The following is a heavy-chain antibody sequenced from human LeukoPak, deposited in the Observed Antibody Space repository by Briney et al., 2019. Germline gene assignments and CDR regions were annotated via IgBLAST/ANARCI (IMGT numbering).Heavy chain of an antibody. Sequence: ASVKVSCRASGSTFTDYYMHLVRQAPGQGLEWMEWINPNSGGTIYAQKFQGRVIMTRDTSINTAYMELSRLRSDDTAVYYCARDNAFVRYSSSFGNYWGQGTLVTVSS. CDR1: GSTFTDYY. CDR3: ARDNAFVRYSSSFGNY. J-gene: IGHJ4*02. CDR2: INPNSGGT. D-gene: IGHD6-13*01. V-gene: IGHV1-2*02.